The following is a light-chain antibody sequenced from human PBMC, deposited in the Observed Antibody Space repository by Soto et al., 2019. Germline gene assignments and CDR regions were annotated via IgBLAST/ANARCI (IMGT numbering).Light chain of an antibody. V-gene: IGKV3D-15*02. J-gene: IGKJ1*01. CDR3: QQYGSSPWT. CDR2: GAS. Sequence: PGERATLSCWASETVATNLAWYQQKPGQAPRLLISGASTRAAGISDRFRGSGSGTEFTLTISSLRSEDSAVYYCQQYGSSPWTFGQGTKVDIK. CDR1: ETVATN.